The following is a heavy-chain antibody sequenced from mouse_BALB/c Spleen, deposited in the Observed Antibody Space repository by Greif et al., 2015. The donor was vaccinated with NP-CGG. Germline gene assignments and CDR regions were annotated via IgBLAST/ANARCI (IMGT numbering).Heavy chain of an antibody. J-gene: IGHJ4*01. CDR1: GFTFSDYY. Sequence: EVMLVESGGGLVKPGGSLKLSCAASGFTFSDYYMYWVRQTPEKRLEWVATISDGGSYTYYPDSVKGRFTISRDNAKNNLYLQMSSLKSEDTAMYYCARPDYDYKLYAMDYWGQGTSVTVSS. V-gene: IGHV5-4*02. CDR3: ARPDYDYKLYAMDY. CDR2: ISDGGSYT. D-gene: IGHD2-4*01.